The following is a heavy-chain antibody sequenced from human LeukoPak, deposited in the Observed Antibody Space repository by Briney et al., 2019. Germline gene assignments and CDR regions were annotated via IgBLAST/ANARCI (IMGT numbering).Heavy chain of an antibody. Sequence: GGSLRLSCAASGFTFSSYGMHWVRQAPGKGLEWVAFIRYDGSNKYYADSVKGRFTISRDNSKNTLYLQMNSLRAEDTAVYYCARRETTVVTDDAFDIWGQGTMVTVSS. CDR2: IRYDGSNK. D-gene: IGHD4-23*01. CDR3: ARRETTVVTDDAFDI. J-gene: IGHJ3*02. V-gene: IGHV3-30*02. CDR1: GFTFSSYG.